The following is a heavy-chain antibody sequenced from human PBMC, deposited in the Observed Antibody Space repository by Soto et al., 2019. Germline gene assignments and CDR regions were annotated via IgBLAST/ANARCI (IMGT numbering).Heavy chain of an antibody. CDR3: ARHDIVVVTATAAYYYYGMDV. CDR1: GGTFSSYA. V-gene: IGHV1-69*06. J-gene: IGHJ6*02. CDR2: IIPIFGTA. Sequence: SVKVSCKASGGTFSSYAISWVRQAPGQGLEWMGGIIPIFGTANYAQKFQGRVTITADKSTSTAYMELSSLISEDTAVYYCARHDIVVVTATAAYYYYGMDVWGQGTTVTVSS. D-gene: IGHD2-21*02.